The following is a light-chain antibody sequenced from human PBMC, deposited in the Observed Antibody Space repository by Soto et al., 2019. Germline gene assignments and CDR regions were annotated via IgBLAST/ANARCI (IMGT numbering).Light chain of an antibody. CDR3: QQSFTTPLT. J-gene: IGKJ4*01. V-gene: IGKV1-39*01. CDR2: SVS. CDR1: QTISSH. Sequence: DILMTQSPCSLSASVGGRGTVTGRASQTISSHLNWYQERPGKAPKFLVYSVSSLRSGVPSRFSGSGSGTDFNLTINSLQPEDFATYFCQQSFTTPLTFGGGTKVDIK.